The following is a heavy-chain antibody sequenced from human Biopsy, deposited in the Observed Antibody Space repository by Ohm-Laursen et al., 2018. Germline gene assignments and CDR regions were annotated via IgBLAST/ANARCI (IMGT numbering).Heavy chain of an antibody. J-gene: IGHJ5*02. CDR3: ARDRDRRGWFDP. CDR1: GGSFSGYY. CDR2: VSHSGST. Sequence: SDTLSLTCSVSGGSFSGYYWSWIRQTPGKGLEWIGEVSHSGSTNYNPSLKSRVTMSVDTSKNKFSLRVSSVTAADTAVYYCARDRDRRGWFDPWGQGTLVTVSS. D-gene: IGHD1-14*01. V-gene: IGHV4-34*01.